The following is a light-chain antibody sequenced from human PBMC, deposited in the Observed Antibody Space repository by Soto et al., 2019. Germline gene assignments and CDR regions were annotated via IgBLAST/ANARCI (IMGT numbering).Light chain of an antibody. V-gene: IGKV1-5*03. CDR2: KAS. J-gene: IGKJ1*01. CDR1: QTISSW. Sequence: DIQRTQSPSTLSGSVGDRVAITCLSSQTISSWLAWYQQKPGKAPKLLIYKASTLKSGVPSRFSGSGSGTEFTLTISSLQPDDFATYYCQHYNSYSEAFGQGTKV. CDR3: QHYNSYSEA.